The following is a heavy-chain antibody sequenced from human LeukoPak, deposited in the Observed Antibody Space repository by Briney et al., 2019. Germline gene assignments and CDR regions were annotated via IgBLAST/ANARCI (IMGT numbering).Heavy chain of an antibody. CDR3: ARSAYYYDNL. Sequence: GGSLRLSCAASGFIFSSYWMSWVRQAPGKGLEWVANIKQDGSEKYYVDSVKGRFTISRDNVKNSLYLQMNSLRAEDTAVYYCARSAYYYDNLWGQGTLVTVSS. CDR2: IKQDGSEK. J-gene: IGHJ4*02. V-gene: IGHV3-7*01. CDR1: GFIFSSYW. D-gene: IGHD3-22*01.